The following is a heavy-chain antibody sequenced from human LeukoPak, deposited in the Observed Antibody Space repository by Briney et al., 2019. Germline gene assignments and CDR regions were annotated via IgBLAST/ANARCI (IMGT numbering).Heavy chain of an antibody. J-gene: IGHJ4*02. Sequence: PTGGSLRLSCAGAGFTFSNYGMHWVRQAPGKGLEWLAVISYEGRTMYYADSVKGRFTISRDNSRNTLFLQMNSLSPDDTAVYYCAKEGTAQISTWYDNWGQGTLVTVSS. D-gene: IGHD2-2*01. CDR3: AKEGTAQISTWYDN. CDR2: ISYEGRTM. CDR1: GFTFSNYG. V-gene: IGHV3-30*18.